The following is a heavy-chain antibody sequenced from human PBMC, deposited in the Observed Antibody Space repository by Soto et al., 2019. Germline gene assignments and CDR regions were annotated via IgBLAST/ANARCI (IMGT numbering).Heavy chain of an antibody. J-gene: IGHJ4*02. CDR1: GYTFTTYA. D-gene: IGHD3-10*01. Sequence: QVHLVQSGAEVKKPGASVKVSCKASGYTFTTYAMHWVRQAPGQRLEWMGWINAGNGNTKYSQKFQDRVTITRDTSANTAYMELSSLKSEDTAVYYCARETTMVPGDNWGQGTLVTVSS. CDR3: ARETTMVPGDN. V-gene: IGHV1-3*01. CDR2: INAGNGNT.